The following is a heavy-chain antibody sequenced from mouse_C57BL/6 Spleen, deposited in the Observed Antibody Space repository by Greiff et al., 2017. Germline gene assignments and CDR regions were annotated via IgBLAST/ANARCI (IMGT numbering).Heavy chain of an antibody. V-gene: IGHV2-2*01. D-gene: IGHD2-1*01. CDR2: IWSGGST. Sequence: QVQLQQSGPGLVQPSQSLSITCTVSGFSLTSSGVHWVRQSPGKGLEWLGVIWSGGSTDYTAAFISRLSISKDNSKSQVFFKMNSLQADDTAIYYCAREGGNYVGDAMDYWGQGTSVTVSS. CDR3: AREGGNYVGDAMDY. CDR1: GFSLTSSG. J-gene: IGHJ4*01.